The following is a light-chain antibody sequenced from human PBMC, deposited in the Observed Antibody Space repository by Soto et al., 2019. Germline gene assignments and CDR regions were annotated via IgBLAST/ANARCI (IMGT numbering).Light chain of an antibody. V-gene: IGLV2-8*01. J-gene: IGLJ1*01. CDR2: EVT. Sequence: QSVLAQPASVSGSPGQSITISCTGTTSDIAGYNYVSWYQQRPGKAPKLVIYEVTKRPSGVPDRFSGSKSGSTASLTVSGLQADDEADYYCASYAGTKLFVFGSGTKVTVL. CDR3: ASYAGTKLFV. CDR1: TSDIAGYNY.